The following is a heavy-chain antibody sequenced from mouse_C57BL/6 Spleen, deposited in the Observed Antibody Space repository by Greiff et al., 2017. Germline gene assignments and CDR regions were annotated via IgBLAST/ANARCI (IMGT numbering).Heavy chain of an antibody. CDR2: IDPENGDT. CDR3: TTSPPYGEDY. CDR1: GFNIKDDY. D-gene: IGHD1-1*02. V-gene: IGHV14-4*01. Sequence: EVQLQESGAELVRPGASVKLSCTASGFNIKDDYMHWVKQRPEQGLEWIGWIDPENGDTEYASKFQGKATITADTSSNTAYLQLSSLTSEDTAVYYCTTSPPYGEDYWGQGTTLTVSS. J-gene: IGHJ2*01.